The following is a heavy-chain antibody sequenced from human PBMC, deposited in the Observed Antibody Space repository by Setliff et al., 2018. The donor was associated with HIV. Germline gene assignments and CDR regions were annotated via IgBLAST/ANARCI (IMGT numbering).Heavy chain of an antibody. CDR2: VYYNGRT. CDR1: GGSISSSSYY. J-gene: IGHJ6*02. D-gene: IGHD3-3*01. Sequence: SETLSLTCIVSGGSISSSSYYWDWIRQSPGRGLEWIGSVYYNGRTYYNPSLKSQVTISVDKSKNSLYLQMNSLRVEDTAVYYCAKGFEATYYYYGMDVWGQGTTVTVSS. CDR3: AKGFEATYYYYGMDV. V-gene: IGHV4-39*02.